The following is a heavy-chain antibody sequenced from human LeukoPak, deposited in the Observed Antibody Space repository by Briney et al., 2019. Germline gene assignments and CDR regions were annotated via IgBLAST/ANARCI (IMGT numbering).Heavy chain of an antibody. D-gene: IGHD2-2*01. CDR1: GFTFVDCA. V-gene: IGHV3-9*01. Sequence: GGSLRLSCAASGFTFVDCALHWVRQVPGKGLEWVSGINWNGGKVDYAGSVKGRFTISRDNAKNSLYLQMNSLRAENTALYYCTKDVGSSANYYFTFWGQGTLVTVSS. CDR3: TKDVGSSANYYFTF. J-gene: IGHJ4*02. CDR2: INWNGGKV.